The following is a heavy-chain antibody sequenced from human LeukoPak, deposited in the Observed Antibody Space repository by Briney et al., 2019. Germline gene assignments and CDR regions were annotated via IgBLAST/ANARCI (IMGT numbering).Heavy chain of an antibody. D-gene: IGHD6-13*01. CDR3: TKGAAAAGIFDY. CDR2: ISGSGGRT. V-gene: IGHV3-23*01. J-gene: IGHJ4*02. CDR1: GFTFSSYA. Sequence: GGSLRLSCAASGFTFSSYAMIWVRQAPGKGLEWVSTISGSGGRTYYADSVKGRFTISRDNSKNTLYLQMNSLRVEDTAVFYCTKGAAAAGIFDYWGQGTLVTVSS.